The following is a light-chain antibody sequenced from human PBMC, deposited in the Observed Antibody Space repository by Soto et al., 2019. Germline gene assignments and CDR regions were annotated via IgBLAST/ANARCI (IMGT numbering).Light chain of an antibody. CDR1: QSISRY. CDR3: QQSYSTPLT. CDR2: AAS. J-gene: IGKJ4*01. Sequence: EIPMTQSPSYLSASVGDRVTITCRASQSISRYLDWYQQKPGKAPKLLIYAASSLQSGVPSRFSGSGSGTDGTLTISSLKTEDFATYYCQQSYSTPLTFGRGTKVDIK. V-gene: IGKV1-39*01.